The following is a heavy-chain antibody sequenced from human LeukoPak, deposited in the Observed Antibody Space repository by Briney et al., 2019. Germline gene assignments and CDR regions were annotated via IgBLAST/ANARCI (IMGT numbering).Heavy chain of an antibody. CDR3: ARDPFAVY. CDR2: IYYSGST. J-gene: IGHJ4*02. CDR1: GGSINSGGYY. V-gene: IGHV4-61*08. D-gene: IGHD2/OR15-2a*01. Sequence: SQTLPLTCTVSGGSINSGGYYWTWIRQPPGKGLEWIGYIYYSGSTNYNPSLKSRVTISVDTSKNQFSLKLSSVTAADTAVYYCARDPFAVYWGQETLVTVSS.